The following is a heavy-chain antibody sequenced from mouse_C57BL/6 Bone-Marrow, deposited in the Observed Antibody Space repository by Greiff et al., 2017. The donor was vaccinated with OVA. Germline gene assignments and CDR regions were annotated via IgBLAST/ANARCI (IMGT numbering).Heavy chain of an antibody. D-gene: IGHD1-1*01. CDR1: GFNIKDDY. J-gene: IGHJ2*01. CDR3: TLLITTAFFDY. V-gene: IGHV14-4*01. Sequence: EVQLQQSGAELVRPGASVKLSCTASGFNIKDDYMHWVKQRPEQGLEWIGWIDPENGDTEYASKFQGKAPITADTSSNTAYLQLSSLTSEDTAVYYCTLLITTAFFDYWGQGTTLTVSS. CDR2: IDPENGDT.